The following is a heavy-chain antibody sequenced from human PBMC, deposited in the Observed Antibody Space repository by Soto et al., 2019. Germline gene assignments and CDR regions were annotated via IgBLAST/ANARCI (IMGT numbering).Heavy chain of an antibody. CDR1: GYTFTSYA. CDR3: ARSDDPGIAAAFDI. J-gene: IGHJ3*02. Sequence: GASVKVSCKASGYTFTSYAMHWVRQAPGQRLEWMGWINAGNGNTKYSQKFQGRVTITRDTSASTAYMELSSLRSEDTAVYYCARSDDPGIAAAFDIWGQGTMVTVSS. V-gene: IGHV1-3*01. D-gene: IGHD6-13*01. CDR2: INAGNGNT.